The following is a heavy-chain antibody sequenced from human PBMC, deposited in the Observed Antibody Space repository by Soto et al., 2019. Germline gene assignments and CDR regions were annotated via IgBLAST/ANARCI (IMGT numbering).Heavy chain of an antibody. CDR1: GYRFASYW. D-gene: IGHD3-16*02. V-gene: IGHV5-10-1*01. CDR2: IDPLDSQT. J-gene: IGHJ5*02. Sequence: GESLKISCEGSGYRFASYWITWVRQVPGKGLEWMGRIDPLDSQTNYSASFEGHVTFSADKSINTAFLQWSSLRASDTATYLCTRHAVLTSGGVIVSHWFYPWGQGTPVTVSS. CDR3: TRHAVLTSGGVIVSHWFYP.